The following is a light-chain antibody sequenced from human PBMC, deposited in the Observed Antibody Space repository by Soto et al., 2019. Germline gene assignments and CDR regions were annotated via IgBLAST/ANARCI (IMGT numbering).Light chain of an antibody. Sequence: DIQMTQSPSSLSASVGDRVTIACRASQSIDRYLNWYRQKPGKAPELLIYAASTLQSEVPSRFSGSNSGTEFTLSISSMQPEDFATYYCQQSFGSPPWTFGQGTKVEIK. J-gene: IGKJ1*01. V-gene: IGKV1-39*01. CDR3: QQSFGSPPWT. CDR1: QSIDRY. CDR2: AAS.